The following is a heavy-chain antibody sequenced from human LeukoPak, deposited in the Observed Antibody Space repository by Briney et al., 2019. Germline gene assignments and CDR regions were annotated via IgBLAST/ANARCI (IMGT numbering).Heavy chain of an antibody. CDR3: ARSQEIGEPIDY. V-gene: IGHV1-8*01. Sequence: GASVKVSCKASGYTFTSYDINRVRQATGQGLEWMGWMNPNSGNTGYAQKFQGRVTMTRNTSISTAYMELSRLRSDDTAVYYCARSQEIGEPIDYWGQGTLVTVSS. CDR2: MNPNSGNT. CDR1: GYTFTSYD. J-gene: IGHJ4*02. D-gene: IGHD3-10*01.